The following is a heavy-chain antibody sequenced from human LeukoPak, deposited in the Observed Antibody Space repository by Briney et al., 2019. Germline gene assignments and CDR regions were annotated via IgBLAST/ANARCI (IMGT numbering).Heavy chain of an antibody. CDR1: GFTFSSYG. Sequence: PGGSLRLSCAASGFTFSSYGMHWVRQAPGKGLEWVAVISYDGSYKHDADSVKGRFTISRDNSKNTLYLQMNSLRAEDTAMYYCAKAPVTPHRAAAGRGAFDIWGQGTMVTVSS. D-gene: IGHD6-13*01. CDR3: AKAPVTPHRAAAGRGAFDI. CDR2: ISYDGSYK. J-gene: IGHJ3*02. V-gene: IGHV3-30*18.